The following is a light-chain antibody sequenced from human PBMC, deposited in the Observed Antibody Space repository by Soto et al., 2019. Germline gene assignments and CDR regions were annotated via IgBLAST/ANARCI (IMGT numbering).Light chain of an antibody. V-gene: IGKV1-9*01. CDR2: GAS. CDR1: QGIISY. Sequence: DIQLTQSPSFLSASVGDRATITCRASQGIISYLAWYQQKPGKAPNLLIYGASTLQSGVPSRFSGSGSGTEFTLTISSLQPEDFASYYCQKMNTYPLTSGGGTKVEIK. CDR3: QKMNTYPLT. J-gene: IGKJ4*01.